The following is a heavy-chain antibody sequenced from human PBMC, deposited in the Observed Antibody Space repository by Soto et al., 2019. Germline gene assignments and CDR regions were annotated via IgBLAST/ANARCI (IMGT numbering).Heavy chain of an antibody. CDR1: GGSVSSGSYY. D-gene: IGHD3-16*02. J-gene: IGHJ4*02. CDR3: ALMITFGGVIGNFDY. CDR2: IYYSGST. V-gene: IGHV4-61*01. Sequence: QVQLQESGPGLVKPSETLSLTCTVSGGSVSSGSYYWSWIRQPPGKGLEWIGYIYYSGSTNYNPSLKSRVTISVDTSKNQFSLKLSSVTAADTAVYYCALMITFGGVIGNFDYWGQGTLVTVSS.